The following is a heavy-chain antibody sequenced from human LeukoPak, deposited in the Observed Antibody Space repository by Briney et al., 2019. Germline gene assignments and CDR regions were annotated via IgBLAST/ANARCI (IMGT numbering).Heavy chain of an antibody. J-gene: IGHJ4*02. CDR1: GFTFNNYA. CDR3: AKSQEWDHSTPIDY. Sequence: QSGGSLRLSCVASGFTFNNYAMSWVRQAPGRGLEWASSTAGSGISKDYADSVKGRFTISKDKSKNTLYLQMDNLRAEDTGVYYCAKSQEWDHSTPIDYWGQGTLVTVSS. D-gene: IGHD1-26*01. CDR2: TAGSGISK. V-gene: IGHV3-23*01.